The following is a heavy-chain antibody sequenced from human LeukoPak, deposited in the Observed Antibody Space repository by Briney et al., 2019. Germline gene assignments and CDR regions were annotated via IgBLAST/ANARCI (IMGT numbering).Heavy chain of an antibody. V-gene: IGHV4-39*01. Sequence: SETLSLTCTVSGGSISSSSHYWGWVRQPPGKGLEWIGSIYYDGRNYYNPSLKNRVTISADTSKNQFSLKLSSVTAADTAVYYCARLSPIWWFYWGQGTLVTVSS. D-gene: IGHD2-21*01. CDR2: IYYDGRN. CDR3: ARLSPIWWFY. CDR1: GGSISSSSHY. J-gene: IGHJ4*02.